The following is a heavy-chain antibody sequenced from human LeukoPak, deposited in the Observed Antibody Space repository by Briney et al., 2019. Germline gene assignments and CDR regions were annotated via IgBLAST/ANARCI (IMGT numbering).Heavy chain of an antibody. CDR1: GFTFSGSA. CDR2: IDKKDKGYATAT. CDR3: TRDSGTYNWSDP. V-gene: IGHV3-73*01. Sequence: PGGSLKLSCAVSGFTFSGSAIHCVRQSSGKGLEWVGQIDKKDKGYATATAYAASVKGRFTISRDDSINTAYLQMKSLKTEDTALYYCTRDSGTYNWSDPWGQGTLVTVSS. D-gene: IGHD1-26*01. J-gene: IGHJ5*02.